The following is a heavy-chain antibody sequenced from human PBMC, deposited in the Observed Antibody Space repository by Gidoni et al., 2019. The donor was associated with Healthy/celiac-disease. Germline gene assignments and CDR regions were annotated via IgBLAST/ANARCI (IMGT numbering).Heavy chain of an antibody. CDR1: GFTFRSYS. D-gene: IGHD2-2*01. J-gene: IGHJ4*02. V-gene: IGHV3-21*01. Sequence: EVQLVESGGGLVKPGGSLRLPCAASGFTFRSYSMNWVRQAPGQGLEWVSSISSSSSYIYYADSVKGRFTISRDNAKNSLYLQMNSLRAEDTAVYYCARDPRGVVVPAAMLDYWGQGTLVTVSS. CDR3: ARDPRGVVVPAAMLDY. CDR2: ISSSSSYI.